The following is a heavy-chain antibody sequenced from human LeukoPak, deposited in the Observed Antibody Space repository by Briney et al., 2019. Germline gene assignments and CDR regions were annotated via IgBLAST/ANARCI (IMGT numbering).Heavy chain of an antibody. D-gene: IGHD5-18*01. CDR3: ARDNEAHSYGFFTLNWFDP. J-gene: IGHJ5*02. CDR2: IIPIFGTA. CDR1: GYTFTGYY. V-gene: IGHV1-69*06. Sequence: ASVKVSCKASGYTFTGYYMHWVRQAPGQGLEWMGGIIPIFGTANYAQKFQGRVTITADKSTSTAYMELSSLRSEDTAVYYCARDNEAHSYGFFTLNWFDPWGQGTLVTVSS.